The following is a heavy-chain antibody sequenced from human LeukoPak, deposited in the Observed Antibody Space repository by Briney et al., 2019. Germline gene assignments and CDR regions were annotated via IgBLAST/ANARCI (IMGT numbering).Heavy chain of an antibody. Sequence: PSETLSLTCTVSGGSISSSSYYWGWIRQPPGKGLERIGGIYYSGSTYYNPSLKSRVTISVDTSKNQFSLKLSSVTAADTAVYYCARLDLVAGNDYWGQGTLVTVSS. CDR2: IYYSGST. D-gene: IGHD6-19*01. CDR1: GGSISSSSYY. CDR3: ARLDLVAGNDY. V-gene: IGHV4-39*01. J-gene: IGHJ4*02.